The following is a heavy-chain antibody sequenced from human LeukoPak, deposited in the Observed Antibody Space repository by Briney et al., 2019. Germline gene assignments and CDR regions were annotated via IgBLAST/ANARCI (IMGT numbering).Heavy chain of an antibody. Sequence: PSETLSLTCTVSGGSISSGTYYWNWLRQPPGKGLEWIGSISYSGSTNYNPSLKSRVTMSVDTSKNQFSLNLTSVTAADTAAYYCARRGTTVVVDYWGQGTLVIVSS. D-gene: IGHD1-7*01. V-gene: IGHV4-39*01. J-gene: IGHJ4*02. CDR2: ISYSGST. CDR3: ARRGTTVVVDY. CDR1: GGSISSGTYY.